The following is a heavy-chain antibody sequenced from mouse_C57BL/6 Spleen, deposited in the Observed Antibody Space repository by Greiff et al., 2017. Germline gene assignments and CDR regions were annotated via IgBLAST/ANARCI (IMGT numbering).Heavy chain of an antibody. J-gene: IGHJ3*01. Sequence: VKLQQPGAELVKPGASVKLSCTASGYTFTSHWMHWVKQRPGQGLEWIGMIHPNSGSTNYNKKFKGKATLTVDKSSSTAYMQLSSLTSEDTAVYYCADSSGSWFAYWGQGTLVTVSA. CDR3: ADSSGSWFAY. CDR1: GYTFTSHW. D-gene: IGHD3-2*02. CDR2: IHPNSGST. V-gene: IGHV1-64*01.